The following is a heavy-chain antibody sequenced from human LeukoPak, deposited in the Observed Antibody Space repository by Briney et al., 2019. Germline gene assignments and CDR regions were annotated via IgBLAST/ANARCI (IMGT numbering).Heavy chain of an antibody. D-gene: IGHD1-26*01. J-gene: IGHJ6*02. V-gene: IGHV3-7*01. CDR1: GFPFSSYW. Sequence: GSLRLSCAASGFPFSSYWMSWVRQAPGKGLEWVANIKQDGSEKYYVDSVKGRFTISRDNAKNSLYLQMNSLRAEDTAVYYCARRNRDRWRSLTDGMDVWGQGTTVTVSS. CDR2: IKQDGSEK. CDR3: ARRNRDRWRSLTDGMDV.